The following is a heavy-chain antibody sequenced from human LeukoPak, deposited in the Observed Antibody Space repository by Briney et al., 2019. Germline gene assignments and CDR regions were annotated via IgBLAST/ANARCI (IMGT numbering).Heavy chain of an antibody. Sequence: PSETLSLTCTVSGGSISSYYWGWIRQPAGKGLEWIGRIYTSGSTTYNPSLKSRVTMSVDTSKNQFSLKLNSVTAADTAVYYCARAGTASGWDTFDYWGQGTLVTVSS. J-gene: IGHJ4*02. V-gene: IGHV4-4*07. CDR1: GGSISSYY. D-gene: IGHD6-19*01. CDR2: IYTSGST. CDR3: ARAGTASGWDTFDY.